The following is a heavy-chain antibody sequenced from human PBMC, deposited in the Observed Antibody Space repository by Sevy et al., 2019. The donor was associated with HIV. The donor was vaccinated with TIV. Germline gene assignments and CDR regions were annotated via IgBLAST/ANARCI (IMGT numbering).Heavy chain of an antibody. Sequence: GGSLRLSCAASGFLFSRYEMNWVRQAPGKGLEWVSYITNSGSSMSYSDSVRGRFTISRDNAKNSLFLLMNSLSAEDTASYYCERDLPPFATTVARFDYWGQGTLVTVSS. J-gene: IGHJ4*02. CDR1: GFLFSRYE. CDR2: ITNSGSSM. CDR3: ERDLPPFATTVARFDY. V-gene: IGHV3-48*03. D-gene: IGHD4-17*01.